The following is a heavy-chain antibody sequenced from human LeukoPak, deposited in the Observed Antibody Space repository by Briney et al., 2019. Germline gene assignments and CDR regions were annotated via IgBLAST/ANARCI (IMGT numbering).Heavy chain of an antibody. CDR2: IRSKTYGGTT. J-gene: IGHJ5*02. CDR3: TRGRQTDH. Sequence: PGGSLRLSCTASGFTFGDYGMNWVRQAPGKGLEWVGFIRSKTYGGTTEYAASVKGRFTISRDDSKSIACLQLNSLKSEDTAVYYCTRGRQTDHWGQGTLVTVSS. CDR1: GFTFGDYG. V-gene: IGHV3-49*04.